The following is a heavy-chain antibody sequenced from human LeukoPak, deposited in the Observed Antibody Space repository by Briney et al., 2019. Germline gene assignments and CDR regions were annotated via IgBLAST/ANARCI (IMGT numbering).Heavy chain of an antibody. CDR3: TGEYYDSDGYYSY. CDR2: MTPSGGPT. V-gene: IGHV1-46*01. Sequence: ASVKVSCKASGYTFTNYHMYWVRQAPGQGLEWMGIMTPSGGPTSYAQKFQGRVTMTRDTSTSTVYMELSSLRSEDTAVYYCTGEYYDSDGYYSYWGQGTLVTVSS. J-gene: IGHJ4*02. CDR1: GYTFTNYH. D-gene: IGHD3-22*01.